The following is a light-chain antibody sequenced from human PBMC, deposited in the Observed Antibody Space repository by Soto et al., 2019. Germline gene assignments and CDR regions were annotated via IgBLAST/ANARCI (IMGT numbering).Light chain of an antibody. CDR3: QQSYSTPRT. J-gene: IGKJ4*01. V-gene: IGKV1-39*01. CDR2: AAS. CDR1: QSISSY. Sequence: DIQMTQSPSSLSASVGDRVTITCRASQSISSYLNWYQQKPGKAPKLLLYAASRLQSGVPSRFSGSGSGTDFPLTISSLQPEDFATYYCQQSYSTPRTFGGGTKVEI.